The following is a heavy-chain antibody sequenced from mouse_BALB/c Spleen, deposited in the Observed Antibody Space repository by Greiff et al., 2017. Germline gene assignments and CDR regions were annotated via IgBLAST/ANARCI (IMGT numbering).Heavy chain of an antibody. D-gene: IGHD2-14*01. V-gene: IGHV14-3*02. CDR2: IDPANGNT. CDR3: ARSEYDERGYAMDY. CDR1: GFNIKDTY. Sequence: EVQLQQSGAELVKPGASVKLSCTASGFNIKDTYMHWVKQRPEQGLEWIGRIDPANGNTKYDPKFQGKATITADTSSNTAYLQLSSLTSEDTAVYYCARSEYDERGYAMDYWGQGTSVTVSS. J-gene: IGHJ4*01.